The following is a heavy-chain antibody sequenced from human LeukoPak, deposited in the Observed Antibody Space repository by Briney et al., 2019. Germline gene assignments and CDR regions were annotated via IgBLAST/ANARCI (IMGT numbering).Heavy chain of an antibody. J-gene: IGHJ4*02. Sequence: ASVKASCKASGYTXTSYGVSWVRQAPGQGLEWMGWISAYNGYTKYAQKLQGRVTMTTDASTSTAYMELRSLRSDDTAVYYCARGGHCTNSVCYTFDYWGQGTLVTVSS. D-gene: IGHD2-8*01. CDR2: ISAYNGYT. CDR1: GYTXTSYG. CDR3: ARGGHCTNSVCYTFDY. V-gene: IGHV1-18*01.